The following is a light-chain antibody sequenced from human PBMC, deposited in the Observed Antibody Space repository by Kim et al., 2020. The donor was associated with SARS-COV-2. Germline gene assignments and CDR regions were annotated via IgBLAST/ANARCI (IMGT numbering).Light chain of an antibody. CDR3: ISFTGGKYA. CDR2: DVT. V-gene: IGLV2-8*01. CDR1: SRDVGAHDY. Sequence: PGQSVTNSCTGTSRDVGAHDYVSWYQQHPGKVPKLMIYDVTKRPSGVPDRFSGSKSGNTASLIVSGLQAEDEADYYCISFTGGKYAFGTGTKVTVL. J-gene: IGLJ1*01.